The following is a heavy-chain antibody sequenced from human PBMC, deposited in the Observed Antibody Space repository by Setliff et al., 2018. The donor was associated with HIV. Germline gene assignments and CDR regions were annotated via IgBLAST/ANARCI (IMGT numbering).Heavy chain of an antibody. V-gene: IGHV4-31*03. CDR1: GGSINSGEYY. CDR3: ARQGNIVVVTSFDY. D-gene: IGHD2-21*02. CDR2: IYNTGDA. J-gene: IGHJ4*02. Sequence: PSETLSLTCTVSGGSINSGEYYWSWSRQRPGKGLEWIGYIYNTGDAYYNPPLKGRVTISIDTSKNQFSLRLTSVTAADTAVYYCARQGNIVVVTSFDYWGQGTLVTVS.